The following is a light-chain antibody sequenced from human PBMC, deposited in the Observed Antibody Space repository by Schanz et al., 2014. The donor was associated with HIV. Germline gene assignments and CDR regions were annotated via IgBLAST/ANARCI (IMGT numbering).Light chain of an antibody. J-gene: IGKJ2*01. CDR1: QGISGS. V-gene: IGKV1-17*03. CDR3: QRYNSYSHT. Sequence: DIQMTQSPSAMSASVGDRVTITCRASQGISGSLAWFQQRPGKVPKRLIYATSSLQSGAPSRFSGSGSGTEFSLTISSLQSEDVATYYCQRYNSYSHTFGQGTKLDIK. CDR2: ATS.